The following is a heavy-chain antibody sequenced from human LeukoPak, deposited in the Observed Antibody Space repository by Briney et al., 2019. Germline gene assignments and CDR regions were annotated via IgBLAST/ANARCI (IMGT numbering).Heavy chain of an antibody. D-gene: IGHD2-15*01. CDR2: IYYSGST. CDR1: GGSISSGSYY. Sequence: SETLSLTCSVSGGSISSGSYYWSWIRQPPGKGLEWIGYIYYSGSTNYNPSLKSRVTISVDTSKNQFSLKLSSVTAADTAVYYCARDQGWDAFDIWGQGTMVTVSS. CDR3: ARDQGWDAFDI. V-gene: IGHV4-61*01. J-gene: IGHJ3*02.